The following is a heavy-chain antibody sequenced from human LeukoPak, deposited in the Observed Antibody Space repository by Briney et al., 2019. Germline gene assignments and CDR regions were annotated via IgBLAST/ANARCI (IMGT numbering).Heavy chain of an antibody. CDR3: ARDRSTSGWYHDY. V-gene: IGHV3-7*01. Sequence: GGSLRLSCAASGFTFSTYWMSWVRQAPGKGLEWVANIKQDGSEKYYVDSVKGRFTVSRDNAKNSLYLQMNSLRAEDTAVYYCARDRSTSGWYHDYWGQGTLVTVSS. CDR1: GFTFSTYW. CDR2: IKQDGSEK. J-gene: IGHJ4*02. D-gene: IGHD6-19*01.